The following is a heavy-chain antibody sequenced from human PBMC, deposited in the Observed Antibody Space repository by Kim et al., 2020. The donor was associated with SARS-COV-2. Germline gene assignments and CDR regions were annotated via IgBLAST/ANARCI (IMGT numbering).Heavy chain of an antibody. CDR2: ITYDGSNK. CDR1: GFTFSSYA. J-gene: IGHJ4*02. CDR3: ARDGSGSDYNVGDY. D-gene: IGHD3-10*01. Sequence: GGSLRLSCAASGFTFSSYAMHWVRQAPGKGLEWVAVITYDGSNKYYADSVKGRFTISRDNSKNTLYLQMNSLRAEDTAVYYCARDGSGSDYNVGDYWGQG. V-gene: IGHV3-30-3*01.